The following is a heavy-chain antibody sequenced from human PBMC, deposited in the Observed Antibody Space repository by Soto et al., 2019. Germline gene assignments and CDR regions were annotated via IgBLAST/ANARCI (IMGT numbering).Heavy chain of an antibody. CDR2: IRSKANSYAT. Sequence: PGGSLRLSCAASGFTFSDSAMHWVRQASGKGLEWVGRIRSKANSYATAYAASVKGRFTISRDDSKNTAYLQMNSLRAEDTAVYYCAIRASYYDSSGYFDYWGQGTLVTVSS. V-gene: IGHV3-73*01. J-gene: IGHJ4*02. CDR3: AIRASYYDSSGYFDY. CDR1: GFTFSDSA. D-gene: IGHD3-22*01.